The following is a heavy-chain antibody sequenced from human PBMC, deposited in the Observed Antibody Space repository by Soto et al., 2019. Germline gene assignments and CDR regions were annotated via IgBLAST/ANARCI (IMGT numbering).Heavy chain of an antibody. D-gene: IGHD2-2*01. Sequence: GGSLRLSCAASGFTFSSYAMSWVRQAPGKGLEWVSGITGSGGSTYYTDSVKGRFTISRDNSKNTLYLEMNSLRAEDTALYYCAKGTGPIVPVSAVMRPLDNWGQGTLVTVSS. CDR1: GFTFSSYA. CDR3: AKGTGPIVPVSAVMRPLDN. V-gene: IGHV3-23*01. J-gene: IGHJ4*02. CDR2: ITGSGGST.